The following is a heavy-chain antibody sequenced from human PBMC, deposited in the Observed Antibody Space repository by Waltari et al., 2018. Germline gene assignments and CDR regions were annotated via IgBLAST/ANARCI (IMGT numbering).Heavy chain of an antibody. Sequence: QVQLQQWGAGLLKPSETLSLTCAVYGGSFSGYYWSWIRQPPGKGLEWIGEINHRGSTNYNPSLKSRVTISVDTSKNQFSLKLSSVTAADTAVYYCSGRGSGSYYIPFDYWGQGTLVTVSS. V-gene: IGHV4-34*01. CDR2: INHRGST. CDR3: SGRGSGSYYIPFDY. D-gene: IGHD3-10*01. CDR1: GGSFSGYY. J-gene: IGHJ4*02.